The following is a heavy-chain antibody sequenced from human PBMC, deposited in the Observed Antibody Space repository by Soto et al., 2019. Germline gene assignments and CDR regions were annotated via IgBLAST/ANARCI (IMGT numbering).Heavy chain of an antibody. CDR1: GFMFEDFA. CDR2: INWNGVNK. CDR3: AKDVDRLGELWGYFQS. V-gene: IGHV3-9*01. Sequence: GGSLRLSCTVSGFMFEDFAMRWVRQAPGQGLEWVSGINWNGVNKGYAESVLGRFTISRDNAKKSLYLDMNYLRPEDTALYFCAKDVDRLGELWGYFQSWGQGTMVTVS. J-gene: IGHJ1*01. D-gene: IGHD3-16*01.